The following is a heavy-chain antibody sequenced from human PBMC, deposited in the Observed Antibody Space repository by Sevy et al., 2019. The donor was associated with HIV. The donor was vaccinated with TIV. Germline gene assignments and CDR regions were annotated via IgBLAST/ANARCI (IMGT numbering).Heavy chain of an antibody. CDR3: AKDQMAAAGIWLQTPPYDY. J-gene: IGHJ4*02. D-gene: IGHD6-13*01. CDR1: GFTFSSYA. V-gene: IGHV3-23*01. CDR2: ISGSGGST. Sequence: GGSLRLSCAASGFTFSSYAMSWVRQAPGKGLEWVSAISGSGGSTYYADSVKGRLTISRDNSKNTLYLQMNSLRAEDTAVYYCAKDQMAAAGIWLQTPPYDYWGQGTLVTVSS.